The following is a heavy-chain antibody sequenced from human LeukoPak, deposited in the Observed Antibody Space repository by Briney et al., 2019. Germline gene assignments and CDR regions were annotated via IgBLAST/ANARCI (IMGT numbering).Heavy chain of an antibody. CDR3: ARYDFWSGYSPDY. Sequence: GGSLRLSCAASGFTFSNHWMNWVRQAPGKGLEWVADINQDGSETYYVDSVKGRFTISRDNSKNTLYLQMNSLRAEDTAVYYCARYDFWSGYSPDYWGQGTLVTVSS. J-gene: IGHJ4*02. D-gene: IGHD3-3*01. V-gene: IGHV3-7*03. CDR1: GFTFSNHW. CDR2: INQDGSET.